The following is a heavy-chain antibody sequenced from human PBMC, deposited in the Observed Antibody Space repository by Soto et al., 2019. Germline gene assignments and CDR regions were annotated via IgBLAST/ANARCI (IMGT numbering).Heavy chain of an antibody. CDR2: IYYGGNN. J-gene: IGHJ5*02. Sequence: SETLSLTCTVSGGSSSSNYWTHIRQPPGKGLEWIGYIYYGGNNYSNPSLKSRVTMSVDTSKNQYSLEMSSVTAGDASVYCCARGGGNSWSKLLASWGQGTLVPVSS. D-gene: IGHD6-13*01. CDR1: GGSSSSNY. CDR3: ARGGGNSWSKLLAS. V-gene: IGHV4-59*04.